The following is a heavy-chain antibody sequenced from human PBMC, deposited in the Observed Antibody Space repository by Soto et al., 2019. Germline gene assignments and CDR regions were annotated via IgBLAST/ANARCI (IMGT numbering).Heavy chain of an antibody. J-gene: IGHJ4*02. D-gene: IGHD3-10*01. Sequence: GGSLRLSCAASGFTVSSNYMSWVRQAPGKGLEWVSVIYSGGSTYYADSVKGRFTISRDNSKNTLYLQMNSLRAEDTAVYYCAAPRPPLFYGSGSYHGLDYWGQGTLVTVSS. V-gene: IGHV3-66*01. CDR3: AAPRPPLFYGSGSYHGLDY. CDR2: IYSGGST. CDR1: GFTVSSNY.